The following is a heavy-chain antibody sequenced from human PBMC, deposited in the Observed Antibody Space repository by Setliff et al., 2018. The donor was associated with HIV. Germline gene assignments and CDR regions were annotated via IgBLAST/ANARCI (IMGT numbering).Heavy chain of an antibody. CDR3: ARGGGFWSGQLDY. Sequence: SETLSLTCTVSGGSISSGSYYWSWIRQPPGKGLEWIGSIYYSGSTNYSPSLKSRVTISLDKSKNQFSLKLSSVTAADTAVYYCARGGGFWSGQLDYWGQGTLVTVSS. CDR1: GGSISSGSYY. J-gene: IGHJ4*02. CDR2: IYYSGST. D-gene: IGHD3-3*01. V-gene: IGHV4-39*07.